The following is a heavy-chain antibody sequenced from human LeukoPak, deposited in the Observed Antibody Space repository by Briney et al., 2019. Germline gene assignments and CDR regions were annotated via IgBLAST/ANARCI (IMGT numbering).Heavy chain of an antibody. CDR2: IGGSDGRT. J-gene: IGHJ6*03. Sequence: GGSLRLSCAASGFTFSAYAMSWVRQAPGKGLEWVSLIGGSDGRTRYADSVKGRFTISRDNSKNTLYLEMNSLRAEDTAVYYCAKDSSSYDWGYMDVWGKGTTVTISS. CDR1: GFTFSAYA. CDR3: AKDSSSYDWGYMDV. D-gene: IGHD3-22*01. V-gene: IGHV3-23*01.